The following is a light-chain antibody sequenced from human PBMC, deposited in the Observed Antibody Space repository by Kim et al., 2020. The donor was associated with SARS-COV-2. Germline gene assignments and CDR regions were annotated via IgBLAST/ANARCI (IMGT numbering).Light chain of an antibody. J-gene: IGKJ4*01. V-gene: IGKV3-15*01. CDR2: DAS. Sequence: EMVMTQSPATLSVSPGERATLSCRASQSLSSDLAWYQQRPGQAPRLLICDASTRATGIPARFSGSGSGTDFSLTISSLQSEDFGIYYCQQYNVWPLTFGGGTKVDIK. CDR1: QSLSSD. CDR3: QQYNVWPLT.